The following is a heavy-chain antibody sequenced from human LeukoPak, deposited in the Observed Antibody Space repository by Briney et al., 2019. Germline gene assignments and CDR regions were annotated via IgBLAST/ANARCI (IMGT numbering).Heavy chain of an antibody. CDR1: GFTFSSYD. D-gene: IGHD5-12*01. J-gene: IGHJ5*02. CDR3: ARGGNGYESNWFDP. Sequence: GGSLRLSCAASGFTFSSYDMHWVRQATGKVLEWVSAIGTAGDTYYPGSVKGRFTISRENAKNSLYLQMNSLRAGDTAVYYCARGGNGYESNWFDPWGQGTLVTVSP. CDR2: IGTAGDT. V-gene: IGHV3-13*01.